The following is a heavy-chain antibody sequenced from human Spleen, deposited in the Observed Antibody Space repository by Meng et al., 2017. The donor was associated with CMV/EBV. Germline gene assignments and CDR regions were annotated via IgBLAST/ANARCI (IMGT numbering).Heavy chain of an antibody. Sequence: GESLKISCAASGFTFSSFGMNWVRQAPGKGLEWVSYISSSSDTIYYADSVKGRFTISRDNSKNSLYLQMNSLRAEDTAVYYCASVSDFWSGSRPKYWGQGTLVTVSS. V-gene: IGHV3-48*03. J-gene: IGHJ4*02. D-gene: IGHD3-3*01. CDR3: ASVSDFWSGSRPKY. CDR1: GFTFSSFG. CDR2: ISSSSDTI.